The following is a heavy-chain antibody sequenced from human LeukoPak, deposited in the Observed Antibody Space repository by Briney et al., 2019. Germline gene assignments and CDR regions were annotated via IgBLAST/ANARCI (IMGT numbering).Heavy chain of an antibody. CDR2: ISYDGSNK. Sequence: HPGGSLRLSCAASGFTFSSYAMHWIRQAPGKGLEWVAVISYDGSNKYYADSVKGRFTISRDNSKNTLYLQMNSLRAEDTAVYYCARGHDFWSGPMDVWGKGTTVTVSS. CDR1: GFTFSSYA. D-gene: IGHD3-3*01. V-gene: IGHV3-30-3*01. J-gene: IGHJ6*03. CDR3: ARGHDFWSGPMDV.